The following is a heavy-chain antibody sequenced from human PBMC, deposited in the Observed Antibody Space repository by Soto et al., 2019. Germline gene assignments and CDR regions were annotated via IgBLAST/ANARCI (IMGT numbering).Heavy chain of an antibody. CDR2: ISGSGGST. J-gene: IGHJ4*02. D-gene: IGHD3-22*01. CDR1: GFTFSSYA. Sequence: GGSLRLSCAASGFTFSSYAMSWVRQAPGKGLEWVSAISGSGGSTYYADSVKGRFTISRDNSKNTLYLQMNSLRAEDTAVYYCVSPYYYDSSGYLWGFDYWGQGTLVTVSS. V-gene: IGHV3-23*01. CDR3: VSPYYYDSSGYLWGFDY.